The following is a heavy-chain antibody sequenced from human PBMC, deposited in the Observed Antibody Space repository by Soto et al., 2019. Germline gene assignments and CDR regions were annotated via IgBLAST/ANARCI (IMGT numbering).Heavy chain of an antibody. Sequence: SETLSLTCSVSGGSITSPNYFWGWVRRAPGRGPEWIGNIFYNGRTDYRPSLQSRVTISVDTSRNQVSLRLASVTAADTAIYYCARVSFSAEDQSDWFAPCGHGTLVTVSS. D-gene: IGHD1-26*01. CDR2: IFYNGRT. CDR3: ARVSFSAEDQSDWFAP. CDR1: GGSITSPNYF. V-gene: IGHV4-39*01. J-gene: IGHJ5*02.